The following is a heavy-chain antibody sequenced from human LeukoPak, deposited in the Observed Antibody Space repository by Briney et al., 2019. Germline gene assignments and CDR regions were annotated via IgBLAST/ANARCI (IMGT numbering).Heavy chain of an antibody. CDR2: IKQDGSEK. V-gene: IGHV3-7*01. Sequence: GRSLRLSCAASGFTFSSYWMSWVRQAPGKGLEWVANIKQDGSEKYYVDSVKGRFTISRDNAKNSLYLQMNSLRAEDTAVYYCATFDYGDYVPFDYWGQGTLVTVSS. J-gene: IGHJ4*02. CDR1: GFTFSSYW. CDR3: ATFDYGDYVPFDY. D-gene: IGHD4-17*01.